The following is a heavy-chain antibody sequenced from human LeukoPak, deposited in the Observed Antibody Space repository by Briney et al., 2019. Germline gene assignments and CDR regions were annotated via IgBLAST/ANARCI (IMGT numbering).Heavy chain of an antibody. CDR1: GYTFTGYY. Sequence: GASVKVSCKASGYTFTGYYMHWVRQAPGQGLEWMGWINPNSGGTNFAQKFQGRVTMTRDTSISTAYMELSRLRSDDTAVYYCARDRYWGNSGYYFDYWGQGTLVTVSS. CDR2: INPNSGGT. J-gene: IGHJ4*02. CDR3: ARDRYWGNSGYYFDY. V-gene: IGHV1-2*02. D-gene: IGHD3-16*01.